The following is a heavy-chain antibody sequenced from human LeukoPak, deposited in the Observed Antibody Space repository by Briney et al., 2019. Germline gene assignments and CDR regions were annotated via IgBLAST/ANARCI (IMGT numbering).Heavy chain of an antibody. D-gene: IGHD4-23*01. CDR3: ARGFGGGNPSWFDP. CDR1: GFTFSSYS. Sequence: GGSLGLSCAASGFTFSSYSMNWVRQAPGKGLEWVSSISSSSSYIYYADSVKGRFTISRDNAKNSLYLQMNSLRAEDTAVYYCARGFGGGNPSWFDPWGQGTLVTVSS. CDR2: ISSSSSYI. J-gene: IGHJ5*02. V-gene: IGHV3-21*01.